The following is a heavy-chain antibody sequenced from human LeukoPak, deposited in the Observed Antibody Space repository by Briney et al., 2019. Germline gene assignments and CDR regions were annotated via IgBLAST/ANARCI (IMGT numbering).Heavy chain of an antibody. CDR2: ISSNGGST. V-gene: IGHV3-64*01. CDR3: ARGTGYGSGSYSY. CDR1: GFTFSSYA. D-gene: IGHD3-10*01. Sequence: PGGSLRLSCAASGFTFSSYAMHWVRQAPGKGLEYVSAISSNGGSTYYANSVKGRFTISRDNSKNTLYLQMGSLRAEDMAVYYCARGTGYGSGSYSYWGQGTLVTVSS. J-gene: IGHJ4*02.